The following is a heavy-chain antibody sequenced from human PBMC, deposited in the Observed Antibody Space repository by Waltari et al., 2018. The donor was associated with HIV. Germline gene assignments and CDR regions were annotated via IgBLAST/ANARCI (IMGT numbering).Heavy chain of an antibody. CDR3: ARGHRGTIFGVVLLGYFDY. D-gene: IGHD3-3*01. Sequence: QVQLQQWGAGLLKPSETLSLTCAVYGGSFSGYYWSWIRQPPGKGLEWIGEINHSGSTNYNPSLKSRVTISVDTSKNQFSLKLSSVTAADTAVYYCARGHRGTIFGVVLLGYFDYWGQGTLVTVSS. CDR2: INHSGST. CDR1: GGSFSGYY. J-gene: IGHJ4*02. V-gene: IGHV4-34*01.